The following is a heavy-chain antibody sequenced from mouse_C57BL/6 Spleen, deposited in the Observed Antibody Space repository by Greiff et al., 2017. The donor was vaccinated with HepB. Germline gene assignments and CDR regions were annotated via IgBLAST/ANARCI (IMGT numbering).Heavy chain of an antibody. CDR2: IYPRSGNT. CDR3: ARSGYGKEFAY. CDR1: GYTFTSYG. J-gene: IGHJ3*01. Sequence: VQLQQSGAELARPGASVKLSCKASGYTFTSYGISWVKQRTGQGLEWIGEIYPRSGNTYYNEKFKGKATLTADKSSSTAYMELRSLTSEDSAVYFCARSGYGKEFAYWGQGTLVTVSA. D-gene: IGHD2-10*02. V-gene: IGHV1-81*01.